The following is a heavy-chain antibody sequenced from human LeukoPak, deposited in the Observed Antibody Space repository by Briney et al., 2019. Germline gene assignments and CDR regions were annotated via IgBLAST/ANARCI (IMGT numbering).Heavy chain of an antibody. V-gene: IGHV3-7*01. CDR1: GLNFRKSW. Sequence: GGSLRLSCAASGLNFRKSWMTWVRQAPGRGLEWVANIKDDGSEKYYVDSVKGRFTISRDNAKNSPYLQMDSLSAEDTAVYFCTNWGDTWGLDFWGQGILVSVSS. CDR2: IKDDGSEK. J-gene: IGHJ4*02. CDR3: TNWGDTWGLDF. D-gene: IGHD7-27*01.